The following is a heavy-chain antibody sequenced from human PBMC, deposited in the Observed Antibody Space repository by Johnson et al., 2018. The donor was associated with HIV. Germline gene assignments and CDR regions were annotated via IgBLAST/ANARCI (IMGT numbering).Heavy chain of an antibody. CDR2: ISDDGNNK. V-gene: IGHV3-30-3*01. J-gene: IGHJ3*02. CDR1: GFTFSKYA. CDR3: ASLPGGMNNALDI. Sequence: QVQLVESGGGSVQPGGSLRLSCAVSGFTFSKYAIHWVRQAPGKGPEWVARISDDGNNKFYADSVKGRFSISRDNSKNSLSLQLNSLRTDDTAVYYSASLPGGMNNALDIWGRGTMVIVST. D-gene: IGHD1-14*01.